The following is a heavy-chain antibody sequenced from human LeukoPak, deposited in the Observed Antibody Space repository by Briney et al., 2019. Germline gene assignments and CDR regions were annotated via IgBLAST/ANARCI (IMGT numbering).Heavy chain of an antibody. CDR2: IKQDGSEK. D-gene: IGHD4-23*01. CDR3: ARGAVTPVKGTYYFDY. V-gene: IGHV3-7*03. J-gene: IGHJ4*02. Sequence: GGSLRLSCAASGFTFSSYWMSWVRQAPGKGLEWVANIKQDGSEKYYVDSVKGRFTISRDNAKNSLYLQMNSLRAEDTAVYYCARGAVTPVKGTYYFDYWGQGTLVTVSS. CDR1: GFTFSSYW.